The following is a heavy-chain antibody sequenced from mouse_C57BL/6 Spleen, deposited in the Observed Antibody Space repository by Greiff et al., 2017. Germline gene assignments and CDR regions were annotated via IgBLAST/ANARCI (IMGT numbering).Heavy chain of an antibody. Sequence: QQPCTASGYTFTSYWMHWVKQRPIQGLEWIGNIDPSDSETHYNQKFKDKATLTVDKSSSTAYMPLSSLTSEDSAVYYCARREDYGSSPSFAYWGQGTLVTVSA. V-gene: IGHV1-52*01. D-gene: IGHD1-1*01. J-gene: IGHJ3*01. CDR3: ARREDYGSSPSFAY. CDR1: GYTFTSYW. CDR2: IDPSDSET.